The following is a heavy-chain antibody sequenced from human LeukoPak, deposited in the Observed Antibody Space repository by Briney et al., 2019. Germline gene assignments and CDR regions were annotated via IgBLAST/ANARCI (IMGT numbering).Heavy chain of an antibody. Sequence: PGRSLRLSCAASGFTFDDYAMHWVRQAPGKGLEWVSGISWNSGSIGYADSVKGRFTISRDNAKNSLYLQMNSLRAEDTALYYCAKDYYDSSVGYFDLWGRGTLVTVSS. CDR2: ISWNSGSI. V-gene: IGHV3-9*01. J-gene: IGHJ2*01. CDR1: GFTFDDYA. CDR3: AKDYYDSSVGYFDL. D-gene: IGHD3-22*01.